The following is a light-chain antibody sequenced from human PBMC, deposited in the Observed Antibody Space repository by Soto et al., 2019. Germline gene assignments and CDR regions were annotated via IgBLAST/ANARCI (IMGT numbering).Light chain of an antibody. Sequence: EVELTQSPAILSLSPGETATLSCTARQSLTNPYISWSQQTPGQAPRILFYDISSRATGIPDMFGGSGSGTVFTLTISRLEPEDSAEYYCQQYGSSGTFGQGTKV. CDR3: QQYGSSGT. V-gene: IGKV3-20*01. J-gene: IGKJ1*01. CDR1: QSLTNPY. CDR2: DIS.